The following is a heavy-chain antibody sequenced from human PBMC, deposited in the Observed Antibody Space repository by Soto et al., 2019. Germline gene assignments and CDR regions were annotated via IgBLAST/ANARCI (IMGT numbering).Heavy chain of an antibody. CDR3: ARGFPRRLIAAPFDY. CDR1: GFTFSSCG. Sequence: QVQLVESGGGVVQPGRSLRLSCAASGFTFSSCGMHWVRQAPGKGLEWVAVIWFDGSNKYYADSVKGRFTISRDNSKNTLYLQMNTLRADDTAVYCCARGFPRRLIAAPFDYWGQGTLVTVSS. D-gene: IGHD6-6*01. CDR2: IWFDGSNK. V-gene: IGHV3-33*01. J-gene: IGHJ4*02.